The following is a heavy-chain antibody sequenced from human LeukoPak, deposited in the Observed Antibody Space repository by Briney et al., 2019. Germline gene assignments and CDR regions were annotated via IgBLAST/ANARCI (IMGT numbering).Heavy chain of an antibody. CDR2: IIPIFGTA. V-gene: IGHV1-69*13. J-gene: IGHJ5*02. CDR1: GYTFTSYD. Sequence: ASVKVSCKASGYTFTSYDINWVRQATGQGLEWMGGIIPIFGTANYAQKFQGRVTITADESTSTAYMELSSLRSEDTAVYYCARTTGPNWFDPWGQGTLVTVSS. D-gene: IGHD1-14*01. CDR3: ARTTGPNWFDP.